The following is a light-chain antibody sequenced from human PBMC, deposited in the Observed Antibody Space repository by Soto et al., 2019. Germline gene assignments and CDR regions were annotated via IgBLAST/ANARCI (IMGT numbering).Light chain of an antibody. V-gene: IGKV1-5*03. CDR3: QQSYSTPLT. CDR1: QTISSW. J-gene: IGKJ4*01. Sequence: DIQMTQSPSTLSGSVGDRVTITCRASQTISSWLAWYQQKPGKAPKLLIHKASTLKSGVPSRFSGSGSGTDFTLTISSLQPEDFATYYCQQSYSTPLTFGGGTKVDIK. CDR2: KAS.